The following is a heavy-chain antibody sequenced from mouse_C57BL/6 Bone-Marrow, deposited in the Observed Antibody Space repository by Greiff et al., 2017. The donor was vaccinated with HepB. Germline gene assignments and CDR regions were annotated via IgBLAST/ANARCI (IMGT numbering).Heavy chain of an antibody. CDR1: GFTLSSYA. V-gene: IGHV5-9-1*02. D-gene: IGHD1-1*01. CDR3: TRDHYYGSSHFDY. J-gene: IGHJ2*01. Sequence: EVMLVESGEGLVKPGGSLKLSCAASGFTLSSYAMSWVRQTPEKRLEWVAYISSGGDYIYYADTVKGRFTISRDNARNTLYLQMSSLKSEDTAMYYCTRDHYYGSSHFDYWGQGTTLTVSS. CDR2: ISSGGDYI.